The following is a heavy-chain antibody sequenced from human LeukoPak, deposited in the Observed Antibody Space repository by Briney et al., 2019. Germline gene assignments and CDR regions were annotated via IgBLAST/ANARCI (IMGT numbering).Heavy chain of an antibody. CDR1: GFTFSSYA. Sequence: NPGRSLRLSCAASGFTFSSYAVHWVRQAPGKGLEWVAVISYDGTNKYYADSVKGRFTVSRDNSKNTLYLQMNSLRTEDTAVYYCARDSLLRYFDWLIRSAFDIWGQGTMVTVSS. J-gene: IGHJ3*02. CDR3: ARDSLLRYFDWLIRSAFDI. CDR2: ISYDGTNK. V-gene: IGHV3-30-3*01. D-gene: IGHD3-9*01.